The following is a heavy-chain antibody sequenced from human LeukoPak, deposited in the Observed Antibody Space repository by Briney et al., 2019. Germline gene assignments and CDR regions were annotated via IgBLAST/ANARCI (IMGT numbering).Heavy chain of an antibody. D-gene: IGHD2-15*01. V-gene: IGHV4-34*01. Sequence: SETLSLTCAVYGGSFSGYYWSWIRQPPGKGLEWIGEINHSGSTNYNPSLKSRVTISVDTSKNQFSLKLSSMTAADTAVYYCARGLDIVVVVAINYYFDYWGQGTLVTVSS. CDR1: GGSFSGYY. CDR3: ARGLDIVVVVAINYYFDY. J-gene: IGHJ4*02. CDR2: INHSGST.